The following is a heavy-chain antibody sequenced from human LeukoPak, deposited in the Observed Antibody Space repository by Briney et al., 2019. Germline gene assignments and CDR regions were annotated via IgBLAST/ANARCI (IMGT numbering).Heavy chain of an antibody. D-gene: IGHD3-10*01. J-gene: IGHJ4*02. V-gene: IGHV1-24*01. Sequence: ASVKVSCKVSGYTLTELSMHWVRQAPGKGLEWMGGFDPEAGETIYAQKFQGRVTMTEDTSTDTAYMELSSLRSEDTAVYYCATVGGSERSLWFGELLGFDYWGQGTLVTVSS. CDR2: FDPEAGET. CDR3: ATVGGSERSLWFGELLGFDY. CDR1: GYTLTELS.